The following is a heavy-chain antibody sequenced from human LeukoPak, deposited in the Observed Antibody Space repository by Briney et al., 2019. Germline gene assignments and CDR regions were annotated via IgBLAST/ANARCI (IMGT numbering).Heavy chain of an antibody. D-gene: IGHD3-22*01. CDR3: AKRQGHYYDSSGYYSFDY. Sequence: GGSLRLTCAASGFTFSSYSMNWVRQAPGKGLEWVSAISGSGGSTYYADSVKGRFTISRDNSKNTLYLQMNSLRAEDTAVYYCAKRQGHYYDSSGYYSFDYWGQGTLVTVSS. CDR2: ISGSGGST. J-gene: IGHJ4*02. V-gene: IGHV3-23*01. CDR1: GFTFSSYS.